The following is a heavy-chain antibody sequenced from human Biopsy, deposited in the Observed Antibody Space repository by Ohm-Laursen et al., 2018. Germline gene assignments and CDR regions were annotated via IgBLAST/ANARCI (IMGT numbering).Heavy chain of an antibody. Sequence: SDTLSLTCTVSGGSITADFWTWIRQTPGERLEWIGYRFHSGSPMYNPSLKSRVTISVATSKSQFSLTLTSVTAADTAVYYCVRLNRRGNIIFFDYWGRGTLVTVSS. CDR1: GGSITADF. V-gene: IGHV4-59*08. J-gene: IGHJ4*02. CDR3: VRLNRRGNIIFFDY. CDR2: RFHSGSP. D-gene: IGHD3/OR15-3a*01.